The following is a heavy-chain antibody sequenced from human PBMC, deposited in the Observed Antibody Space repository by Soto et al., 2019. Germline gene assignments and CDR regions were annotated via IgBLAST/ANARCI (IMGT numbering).Heavy chain of an antibody. CDR2: MNPNSANT. D-gene: IGHD1-26*01. V-gene: IGHV1-8*01. Sequence: QVQLVQSGAEVKKPGASVKVSCKASGYTFTSYDINWGRQATGQGLEWMGWMNPNSANTGYAQKFKGKVPMTRNTSISTAEMELSSFRAEDTAVYFCVREWVRGMDVGGQGTTVTVSS. CDR3: VREWVRGMDV. CDR1: GYTFTSYD. J-gene: IGHJ6*02.